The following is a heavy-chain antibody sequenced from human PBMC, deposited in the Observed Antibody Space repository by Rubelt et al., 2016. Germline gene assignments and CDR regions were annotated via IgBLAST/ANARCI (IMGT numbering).Heavy chain of an antibody. V-gene: IGHV3-9*01. D-gene: IGHD3-22*01. CDR2: ISWNSGSI. Sequence: EVQLVESGGGLVQPGRSLRLSCAASGFTFDDYAMHWVRQAPGKGLEWVSGISWNSGSIGYADSVKGRFTISRDNAKNSLYLQMNSLRAEDTALYYCAKDWMPDYYDSSGFLCSWFDYWGQGTLVTVSS. J-gene: IGHJ4*02. CDR3: AKDWMPDYYDSSGFLCSWFDY. CDR1: GFTFDDYA.